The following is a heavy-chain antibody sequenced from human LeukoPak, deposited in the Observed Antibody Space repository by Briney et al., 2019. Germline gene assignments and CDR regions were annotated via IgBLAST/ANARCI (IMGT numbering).Heavy chain of an antibody. CDR2: ISGSGGRT. CDR1: GFTFSSYA. V-gene: IGHV3-23*01. CDR3: AINERRTIVGEVTHNLDY. D-gene: IGHD3-3*01. Sequence: PGGSLRLSCAASGFTFSSYAMSWVRQAPGKGLEWVSAISGSGGRTYCADSVKGRFTISRDNSKNTPYLQMNSLKAEDTAVYSCAINERRTIVGEVTHNLDYWGQGTLVTVSS. J-gene: IGHJ4*02.